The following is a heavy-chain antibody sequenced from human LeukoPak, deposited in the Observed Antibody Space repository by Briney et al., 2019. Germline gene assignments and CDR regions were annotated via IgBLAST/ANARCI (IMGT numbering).Heavy chain of an antibody. CDR2: LYNSGST. CDR1: GGSISSYY. Sequence: SETLSLTCTVSGGSISSYYWSWIRQAPGKGREWIGYLYNSGSTNYNPSLKSRVTISADTSKNQISLKLSSVPAADTAVYYWARAGGGYSYDYWGQGTLVTVSS. D-gene: IGHD5-18*01. CDR3: ARAGGGYSYDY. J-gene: IGHJ4*02. V-gene: IGHV4-59*01.